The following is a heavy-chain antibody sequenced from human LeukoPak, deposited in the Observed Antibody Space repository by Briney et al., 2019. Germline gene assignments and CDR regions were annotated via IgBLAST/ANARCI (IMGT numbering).Heavy chain of an antibody. Sequence: GGSLRLSCAASGFTFSRDWMHWVRQAPGKGLVWVARIKYDGSTTNSADSVEGRFTISRDNAKNTVYLQMNSLRAEDTAVYYCARESTRDRPGCWGQGTLVTVSS. V-gene: IGHV3-74*01. CDR2: IKYDGSTT. J-gene: IGHJ4*02. D-gene: IGHD5/OR15-5a*01. CDR1: GFTFSRDW. CDR3: ARESTRDRPGC.